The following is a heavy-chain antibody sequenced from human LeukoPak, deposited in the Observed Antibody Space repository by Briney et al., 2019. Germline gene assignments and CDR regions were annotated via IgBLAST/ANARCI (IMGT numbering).Heavy chain of an antibody. CDR3: ARSREDFWSGYYD. J-gene: IGHJ4*02. V-gene: IGHV4-4*09. D-gene: IGHD3-3*01. Sequence: SETLSLTCTVSGGSIRSYYWTWIRQPPGKGLEWIGYIYHSESTNYNPSLKSRGTISLDTSKNQLSLKLRSVTAADTAVYYCARSREDFWSGYYDWGQGTLVIVSS. CDR1: GGSIRSYY. CDR2: IYHSEST.